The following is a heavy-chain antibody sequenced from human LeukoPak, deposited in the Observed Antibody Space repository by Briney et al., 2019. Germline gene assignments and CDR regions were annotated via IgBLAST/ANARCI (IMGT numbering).Heavy chain of an antibody. V-gene: IGHV4-61*02. CDR2: IYTSGIT. CDR3: ARLPDP. Sequence: SETLSLTCTVSGGSISSGTYYWYWIRQPAGKGLEWIGRIYTSGITNYNPSLKSRVTISVDTSKNQFSLKLTSVTASDTAVYYCARLPDPWGQGTLVTVSS. CDR1: GGSISSGTYY. J-gene: IGHJ5*02.